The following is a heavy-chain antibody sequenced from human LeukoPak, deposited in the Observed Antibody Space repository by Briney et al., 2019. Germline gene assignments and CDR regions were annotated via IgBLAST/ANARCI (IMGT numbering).Heavy chain of an antibody. V-gene: IGHV7-4-1*02. CDR3: AGRQDYYGRSGYSVADAFDI. J-gene: IGHJ3*02. CDR1: GYIFTSYA. Sequence: ASVKVSCKASGYIFTSYAMNWVRQAPGQGLEWMGWINTNTGNPTYAQGFTGRFVFSLDTSVSTAYLQISSLKAEDTAVYYCAGRQDYYGRSGYSVADAFDIWGQGTMVTVSS. CDR2: INTNTGNP. D-gene: IGHD3-22*01.